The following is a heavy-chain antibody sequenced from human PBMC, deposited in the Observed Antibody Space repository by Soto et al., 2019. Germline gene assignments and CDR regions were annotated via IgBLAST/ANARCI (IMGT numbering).Heavy chain of an antibody. CDR2: ISHDGSNT. V-gene: IGHV3-30*18. J-gene: IGHJ4*02. Sequence: QVQVVESGGGVVQPGRSLRLSCAASGFTFRTYAMHWVRQAPGKGLEWVAVISHDGSNTDYGDSVKGRFTISRDNSKSTLSGQRNSLRPEDTGVYFCAKDAGSTEYFFASWGQGTLVSVS. CDR1: GFTFRTYA. CDR3: AKDAGSTEYFFAS.